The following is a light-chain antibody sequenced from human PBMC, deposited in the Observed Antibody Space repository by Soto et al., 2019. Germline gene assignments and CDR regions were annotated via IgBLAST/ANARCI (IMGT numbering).Light chain of an antibody. Sequence: QSVLTQPASVSGSHGQSITISCTGTSSDVGGYNYVSWYQQHPGKAPKVMLYEVSTRPSGVSDRFSGSKSGNTASLTISGLQAEDESDYYCSSDTSGSTYVFGTGTKLTVL. CDR2: EVS. CDR1: SSDVGGYNY. CDR3: SSDTSGSTYV. V-gene: IGLV2-14*01. J-gene: IGLJ1*01.